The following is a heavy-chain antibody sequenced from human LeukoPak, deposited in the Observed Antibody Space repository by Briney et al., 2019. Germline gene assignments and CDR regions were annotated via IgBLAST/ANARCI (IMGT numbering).Heavy chain of an antibody. J-gene: IGHJ5*02. Sequence: SETRSLTCTVSGGSISSSSYYWGWIRQPPGKGLEWIGIIYYSGSTYYNPSLKSRLTISVDTSKNQFSLKLSSVTATDTAVYYCARRGYCSSTSCYEYWFDPWGQGTLVTVSS. CDR3: ARRGYCSSTSCYEYWFDP. CDR2: IYYSGST. CDR1: GGSISSSSYY. D-gene: IGHD2-2*01. V-gene: IGHV4-39*01.